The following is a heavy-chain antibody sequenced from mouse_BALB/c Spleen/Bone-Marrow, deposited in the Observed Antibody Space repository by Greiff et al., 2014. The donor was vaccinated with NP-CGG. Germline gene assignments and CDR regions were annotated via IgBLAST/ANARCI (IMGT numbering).Heavy chain of an antibody. J-gene: IGHJ2*01. V-gene: IGHV1-80*01. Sequence: QVQLKESGAELVRPGSSVKISCKASGYAFSSFWMNWVKQRPGQGLEWIGQIYPGDGETNYNGKFKGKATLTADKSSSTAYMQLSSLTSEDSAVYFCARDDYRPDYWGQGTTLTVSS. CDR3: ARDDYRPDY. CDR1: GYAFSSFW. D-gene: IGHD2-4*01. CDR2: IYPGDGET.